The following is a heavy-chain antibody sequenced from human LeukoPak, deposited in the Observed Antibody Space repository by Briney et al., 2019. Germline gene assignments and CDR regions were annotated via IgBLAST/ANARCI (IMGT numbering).Heavy chain of an antibody. V-gene: IGHV4-59*12. CDR1: GGSISSYY. Sequence: SETLSLTCTVSGGSISSYYWSWIRQPPGKGLEWVVYISYSGVNNYSPSLKSRVTTSIDTSKNQFSLKLTSVTAADTAVYYCARGRRLKPGDWFDPWGQGTLVTVSS. D-gene: IGHD3-3*01. CDR2: ISYSGVN. CDR3: ARGRRLKPGDWFDP. J-gene: IGHJ5*02.